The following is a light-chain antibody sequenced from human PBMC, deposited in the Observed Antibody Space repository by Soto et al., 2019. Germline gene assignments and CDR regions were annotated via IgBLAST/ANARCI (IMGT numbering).Light chain of an antibody. CDR2: END. CDR3: GAWDRGLKAGV. V-gene: IGLV1-51*02. CDR1: SSNIGRNY. Sequence: QSVLTQPPSVSAAPGEKVTISCSGTSSNIGRNYVSWYQQPPGSAPKLLIYENDRRPSGIPDLFSGSKSGTAATLDITGLQTGDEADYYCGAWDRGLKAGVFGGGTKLTVL. J-gene: IGLJ3*02.